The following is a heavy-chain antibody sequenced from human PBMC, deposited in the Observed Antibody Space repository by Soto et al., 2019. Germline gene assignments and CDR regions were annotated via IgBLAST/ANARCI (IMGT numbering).Heavy chain of an antibody. V-gene: IGHV3-11*01. CDR3: ARGTSARYYDFWSGSMANYYYYKDV. CDR1: GFTFSDYY. D-gene: IGHD3-3*01. CDR2: ISSSGSTI. J-gene: IGHJ6*03. Sequence: PGGSLRLSCAASGFTFSDYYMSWIRQAPGKGLEWVSYISSSGSTIYYADSVKGRFTISRDNAKNSLYLQMNSLRAEDTAVYYCARGTSARYYDFWSGSMANYYYYKDVWGKGTTVTVSS.